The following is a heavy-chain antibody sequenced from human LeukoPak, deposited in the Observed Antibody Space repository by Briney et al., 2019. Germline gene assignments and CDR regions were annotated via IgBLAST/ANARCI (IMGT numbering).Heavy chain of an antibody. D-gene: IGHD4-23*01. Sequence: SETLSLTCTVSGGSISSSSYYWGWIRQPPGKGLEWIGSIYYSGSTYYNPSLKSRVTISVDTSKNQFSLKLSSVTAADTAVYYCAKDSRYPGGYYYYMDVWGKGTTVTVSS. J-gene: IGHJ6*03. CDR3: AKDSRYPGGYYYYMDV. V-gene: IGHV4-39*07. CDR2: IYYSGST. CDR1: GGSISSSSYY.